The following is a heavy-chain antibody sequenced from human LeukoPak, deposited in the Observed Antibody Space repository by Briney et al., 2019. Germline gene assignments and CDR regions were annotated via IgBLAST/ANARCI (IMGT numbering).Heavy chain of an antibody. D-gene: IGHD3-10*01. CDR3: ARVSGESLSGSFQLDY. V-gene: IGHV1-2*02. J-gene: IGHJ4*02. Sequence: ASVKVSCKASGYTFTGYYIHWVRQAPGQGREWMGWINPNSGGTHFAQKFQGRVTVTRDTSISTAYMELSRLRSDDTAVYYCARVSGESLSGSFQLDYWGQGILVTVSS. CDR1: GYTFTGYY. CDR2: INPNSGGT.